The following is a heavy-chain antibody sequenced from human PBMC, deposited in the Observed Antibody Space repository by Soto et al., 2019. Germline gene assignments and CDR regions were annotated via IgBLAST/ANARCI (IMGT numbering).Heavy chain of an antibody. CDR2: IIPIFGTA. CDR1: GGTFSSYA. J-gene: IGHJ4*02. D-gene: IGHD3-22*01. CDR3: ARGQKSYYDSSGYYWHD. V-gene: IGHV1-69*13. Sequence: SVKVSCTGSGGTFSSYAISSVRQAPGQGLEWMGGIIPIFGTANYAQKFQGRVTITADESTSTAYMELSSLRSEDTAVYYCARGQKSYYDSSGYYWHDWGQGALVTVSS.